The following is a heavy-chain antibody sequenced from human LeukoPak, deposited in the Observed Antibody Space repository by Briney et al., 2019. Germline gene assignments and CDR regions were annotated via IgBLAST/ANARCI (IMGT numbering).Heavy chain of an antibody. V-gene: IGHV1-46*01. J-gene: IGHJ6*02. CDR2: INPSGGST. Sequence: GASVKVSCKASGYTSTSYYMHWVRQAPGQGLEWMGIINPSGGSTSYARKFQGRVTMTRDTSTSTVYMELSSLRSEDTAVYYCARDRGGDYGMDVWGQGTTVTVSS. CDR3: ARDRGGDYGMDV. CDR1: GYTSTSYY. D-gene: IGHD2-21*01.